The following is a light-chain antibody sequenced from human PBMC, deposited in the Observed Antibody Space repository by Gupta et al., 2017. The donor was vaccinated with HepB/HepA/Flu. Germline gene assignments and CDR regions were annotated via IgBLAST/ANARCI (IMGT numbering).Light chain of an antibody. CDR3: QQCDSIPHT. J-gene: IGKJ4*01. CDR1: QSISTY. Sequence: DIQMTQSPSSLSASVGDRVTITCRASQSISTYLNWYQHKPGKAPNLLIYATSSLQSGVPSRFSGSGSGTDFTLTISSLQPEDFATYYCQQCDSIPHTFGRGTKVEIK. V-gene: IGKV1-39*01. CDR2: ATS.